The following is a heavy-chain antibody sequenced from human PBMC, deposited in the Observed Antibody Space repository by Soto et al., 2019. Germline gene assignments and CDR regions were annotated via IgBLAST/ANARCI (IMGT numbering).Heavy chain of an antibody. V-gene: IGHV1-69*02. J-gene: IGHJ4*02. D-gene: IGHD2-15*01. CDR2: IIPILGIA. CDR1: GGTFSSYT. CDR3: ARGRGDCSGGSCYSGFDY. Sequence: SVKVSCKASGGTFSSYTISWVRQAPGQGLEWMGRIIPILGIANYAQKFQGRVTITADKSTSTAYMELSSLRSEDTAVYYCARGRGDCSGGSCYSGFDYWGQGTLVTVSS.